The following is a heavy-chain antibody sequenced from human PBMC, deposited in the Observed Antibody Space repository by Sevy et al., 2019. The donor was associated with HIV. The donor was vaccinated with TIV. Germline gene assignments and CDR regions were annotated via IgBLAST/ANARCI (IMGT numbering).Heavy chain of an antibody. V-gene: IGHV3-33*01. CDR3: VRGADYYDSSGANCDY. CDR1: GFTFSKYG. CDR2: IWYDGSNK. D-gene: IGHD3-22*01. J-gene: IGHJ4*02. Sequence: GGSLRLSCAASGFTFSKYGMHWVRQAPGKGLEGVALIWYDGSNKYYADSVKGRFTISRDNSKNTLYLQRNSLRAEDTAVYYCVRGADYYDSSGANCDYWGQRTMVTVSS.